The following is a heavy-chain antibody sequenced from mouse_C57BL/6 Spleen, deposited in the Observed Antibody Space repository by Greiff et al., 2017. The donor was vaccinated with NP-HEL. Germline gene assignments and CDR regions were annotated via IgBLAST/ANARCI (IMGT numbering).Heavy chain of an antibody. V-gene: IGHV5-6*01. D-gene: IGHD2-4*01. CDR2: ISSGGSYT. CDR1: GFTFSSYG. J-gene: IGHJ2*01. Sequence: EVKLVESGGDLVKPGGSLKLSCAASGFTFSSYGMSWVRQTPDKRLEWVATISSGGSYTYYPDSVKGRFTISRDNAKNTLYLQMSSLKSEDTAMYYCARHDDYDAYYFDYWGQGTTLTVSS. CDR3: ARHDDYDAYYFDY.